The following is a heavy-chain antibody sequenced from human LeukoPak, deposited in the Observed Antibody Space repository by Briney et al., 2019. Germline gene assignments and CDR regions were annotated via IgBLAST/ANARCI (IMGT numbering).Heavy chain of an antibody. Sequence: GGSLRLSCAASGFTFSSYAMHWVRQAPGKGLEWVAAISYDGSNKYYADSVKGRFTISRDNSKNTLYLQMNSLRAEDTAVYYCAREYDSSGYYYENWFDPWGQGTLVTVSS. CDR2: ISYDGSNK. J-gene: IGHJ5*02. CDR3: AREYDSSGYYYENWFDP. CDR1: GFTFSSYA. V-gene: IGHV3-30-3*01. D-gene: IGHD3-22*01.